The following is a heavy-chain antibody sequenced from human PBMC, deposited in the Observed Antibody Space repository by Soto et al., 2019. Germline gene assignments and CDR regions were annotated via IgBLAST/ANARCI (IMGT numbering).Heavy chain of an antibody. D-gene: IGHD3-10*01. CDR2: IIPIFGTA. CDR1: GGTFSSYA. V-gene: IGHV1-69*05. J-gene: IGHJ4*02. Sequence: SVKVSCKASGGTFSSYAISWVRQAPGQGLEWMGGIIPIFGTANYAQKFQGRVTMTRDTSTSTVYMELSWLRSDDTAVYYCARDNYGPLDYWGQGTLVTVSS. CDR3: ARDNYGPLDY.